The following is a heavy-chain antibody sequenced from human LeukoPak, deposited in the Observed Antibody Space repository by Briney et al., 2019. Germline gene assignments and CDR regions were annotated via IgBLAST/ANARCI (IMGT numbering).Heavy chain of an antibody. V-gene: IGHV3-9*01. CDR1: GFNFDDYA. CDR2: ISWNSGSI. J-gene: IGHJ4*02. D-gene: IGHD3-22*01. CDR3: AKFSGGYYDSSGSLYYFDY. Sequence: GGSLRPSCAASGFNFDDYAMHWARQAPGKGLEWVSGISWNSGSIGYADSVKGQFTISRDNAKNSLYLQINSLRAEDTALYYCAKFSGGYYDSSGSLYYFDYWGQGTLVTVSS.